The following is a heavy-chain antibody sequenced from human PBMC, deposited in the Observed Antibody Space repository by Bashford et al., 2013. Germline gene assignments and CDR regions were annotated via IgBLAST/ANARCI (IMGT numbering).Heavy chain of an antibody. CDR2: VYQSGSN. J-gene: IGHJ4*02. D-gene: IGHD2-2*01. V-gene: IGHV4-30-2*01. CDR3: ARGNSNADLDY. CDR1: GGSINSGAYS. Sequence: SETLSLTCALSGGSINSGAYSWSWIRQPPGKGLEWIGYVYQSGSNYYNPSLKSRVTISIDRSKNQFSLRLTSVTAADTAVYFCARGNSNADLDYWGQGTLVTVSS.